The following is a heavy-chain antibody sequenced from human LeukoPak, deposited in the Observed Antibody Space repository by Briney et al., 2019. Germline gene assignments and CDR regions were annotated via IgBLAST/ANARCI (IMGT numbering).Heavy chain of an antibody. CDR2: IYNSGDT. D-gene: IGHD1-1*01. CDR3: VGDASWNDGRGLDD. CDR1: GFIVSTNY. J-gene: IGHJ4*02. V-gene: IGHV3-53*01. Sequence: GGSLRLSCAASGFIVSTNYMTWVRQAPGKGLEWVSIIYNSGDTYYADSVKGRFTISRDNSKNTLFLQMNNVRAEDTAVYYCVGDASWNDGRGLDDWGQGSLVSVSS.